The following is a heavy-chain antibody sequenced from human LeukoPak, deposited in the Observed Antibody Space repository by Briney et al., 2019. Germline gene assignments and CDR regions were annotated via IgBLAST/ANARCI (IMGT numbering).Heavy chain of an antibody. Sequence: PSETLSLTCTVSGDSISSSSDYWGWIREPPGKGLEWFGNIYYTGRTYYNPSLKSRVTISVDRSKNQFSLKRTAVTAADTAVYYCARERIYGSGSDRFDFWGQGTLVTVSS. CDR1: GDSISSSSDY. CDR3: ARERIYGSGSDRFDF. V-gene: IGHV4-39*07. J-gene: IGHJ4*02. D-gene: IGHD3-10*01. CDR2: IYYTGRT.